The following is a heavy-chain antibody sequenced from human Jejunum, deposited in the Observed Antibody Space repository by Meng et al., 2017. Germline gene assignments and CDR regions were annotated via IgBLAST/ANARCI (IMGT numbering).Heavy chain of an antibody. Sequence: QVHLVQSGAELKKPGASVKSSFKASGKTFTTNTIHWVRQAPGQRPEWMGWINAGNGNTKYSLKFQNRVTLTRDTSASTAYMELNSLTSADTAVYYCARDPTGGSFHYFDSWGQGALVTVSS. D-gene: IGHD1-14*01. V-gene: IGHV1-3*01. CDR1: GKTFTTNT. CDR3: ARDPTGGSFHYFDS. J-gene: IGHJ4*02. CDR2: INAGNGNT.